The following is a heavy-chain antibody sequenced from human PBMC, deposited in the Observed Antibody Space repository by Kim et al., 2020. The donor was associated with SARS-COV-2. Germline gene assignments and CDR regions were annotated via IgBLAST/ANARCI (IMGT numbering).Heavy chain of an antibody. J-gene: IGHJ5*01. V-gene: IGHV1-18*01. CDR3: ARYPVLAIIRGVIPPNWFD. CDR1: GYTFSSYG. Sequence: ASVKVSCKASGYTFSSYGISWVRQAPGQGLDWMGWISGDNGDTNYAQKFQGRVTMTIDKSTSTAYMQLRGLKSDDTALYYCARYPVLAIIRGVIPPNWFD. D-gene: IGHD3-10*01. CDR2: ISGDNGDT.